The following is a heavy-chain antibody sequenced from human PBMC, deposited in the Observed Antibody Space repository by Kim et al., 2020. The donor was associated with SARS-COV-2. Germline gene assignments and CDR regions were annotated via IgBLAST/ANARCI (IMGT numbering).Heavy chain of an antibody. CDR2: IDVSGNT. V-gene: IGHV4-61*02. CDR1: GGSITSGSYY. D-gene: IGHD2-15*01. Sequence: SETLSLTCTVSGGSITSGSYYWNWIRQPAGEGLEWIGRIDVSGNTKYSPSLKSRVTISVDMSKDQFSLRLRSVTAADTAVYYCAREVVVVVAGMDHYYYGMDVWGQGTTVTVSS. J-gene: IGHJ6*02. CDR3: AREVVVVVAGMDHYYYGMDV.